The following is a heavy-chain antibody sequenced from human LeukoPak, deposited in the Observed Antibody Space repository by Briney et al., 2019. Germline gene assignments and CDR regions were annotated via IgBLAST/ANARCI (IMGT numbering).Heavy chain of an antibody. D-gene: IGHD6-19*01. J-gene: IGHJ6*02. CDR2: IYYSWSN. Sequence: SEALSLTLTVSGCTISRYQWNELRQPAGKGLDGIGYIYYSWSNNYNPCLLSRVTISVDTSKNQFSLKLSSVNAADTDVYYCARHSSGSFYGMDVWGQGTTVTVSS. CDR3: ARHSSGSFYGMDV. CDR1: GCTISRYQ. V-gene: IGHV4-59*08.